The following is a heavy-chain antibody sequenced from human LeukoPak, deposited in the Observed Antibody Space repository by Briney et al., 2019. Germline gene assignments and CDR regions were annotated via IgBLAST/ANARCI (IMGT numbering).Heavy chain of an antibody. V-gene: IGHV4-31*03. J-gene: IGHJ4*02. CDR1: GGSISSGGYY. CDR3: ARVRGCSGGSCYSFDY. CDR2: IYYSGST. D-gene: IGHD2-15*01. Sequence: SETLSLTCTVSGGSISSGGYYWSWIRQHPGKGLEWIGYIYYSGSTYYNPSLKSRVTISVDTSKNQFSLKPSSVTAADTAVYYCARVRGCSGGSCYSFDYWGQGTLVTVSS.